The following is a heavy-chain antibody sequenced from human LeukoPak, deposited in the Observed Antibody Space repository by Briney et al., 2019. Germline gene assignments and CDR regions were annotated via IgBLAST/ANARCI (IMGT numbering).Heavy chain of an antibody. V-gene: IGHV1-2*02. CDR2: INPNSGGT. Sequence: GASVKVSCKASGYTFTGYYMHWVRQAPGQGLEWMGWINPNSGGTNYAQKFQGRVTMTRDTSISTAYMELSRLRSDDTAVYYCARVAYYYDSSGYFDAFDIWGQGTMVTVSS. D-gene: IGHD3-22*01. J-gene: IGHJ3*02. CDR3: ARVAYYYDSSGYFDAFDI. CDR1: GYTFTGYY.